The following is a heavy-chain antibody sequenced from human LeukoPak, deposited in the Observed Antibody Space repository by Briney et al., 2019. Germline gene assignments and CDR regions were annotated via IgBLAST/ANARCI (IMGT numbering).Heavy chain of an antibody. D-gene: IGHD6-13*01. V-gene: IGHV4-4*07. Sequence: SETLSLTCTVSGGSLSSYYWTWIRQPAGEGLEWIGRIYTSGSTNYNPSPKSRVTMSVDTSKNQFPLKLSSVTAADTAVYYCARKSSSWYYFDYWGQGTLVTVSS. CDR3: ARKSSSWYYFDY. J-gene: IGHJ4*02. CDR1: GGSLSSYY. CDR2: IYTSGST.